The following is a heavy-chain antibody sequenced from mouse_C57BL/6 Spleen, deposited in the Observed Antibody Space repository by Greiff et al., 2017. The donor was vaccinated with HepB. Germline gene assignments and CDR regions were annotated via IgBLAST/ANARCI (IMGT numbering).Heavy chain of an antibody. J-gene: IGHJ2*01. V-gene: IGHV7-3*01. Sequence: EVKLQESGGGLVQPGGSLSLSCAASGFTFTDYYMSWVRQPPGKALEWLGFIRNKANGYTTEYSASVKGRFTISRDNSQSILYLQMNALRAEDSATYYCARYLYGNFSFDYWGQGTTLTVSS. CDR1: GFTFTDYY. CDR2: IRNKANGYTT. CDR3: ARYLYGNFSFDY. D-gene: IGHD2-1*01.